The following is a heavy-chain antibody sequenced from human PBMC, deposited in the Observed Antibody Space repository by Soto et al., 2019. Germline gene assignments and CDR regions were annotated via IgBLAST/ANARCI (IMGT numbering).Heavy chain of an antibody. Sequence: SETLSLTCAVSGGSISSGGYSWSWIRQPPGKGLEWIGYIYHSGSTYYNPSLKSRVTISVDTSKNQFSLKLSSATAADTAVYYCARVRRTGTDYYYYYGMDVWGQGTTVTVSS. CDR2: IYHSGST. J-gene: IGHJ6*02. V-gene: IGHV4-30-2*05. D-gene: IGHD1-1*01. CDR3: ARVRRTGTDYYYYYGMDV. CDR1: GGSISSGGYS.